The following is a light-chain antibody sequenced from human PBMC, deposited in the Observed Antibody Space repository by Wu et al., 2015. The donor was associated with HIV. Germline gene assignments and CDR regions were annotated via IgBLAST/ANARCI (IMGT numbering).Light chain of an antibody. V-gene: IGKV1-39*01. CDR1: QSISDY. Sequence: DIQMTQSPSSLSASVGDRVTITCRASQSISDYLNWYQQKPGRAPKLLIYATSSLQSGVPSRFSGSGSGTEFTLTISSLQPEDSATYYYQQSYNTPYTFGQGTKLEIK. CDR3: QQSYNTPYT. J-gene: IGKJ2*01. CDR2: ATS.